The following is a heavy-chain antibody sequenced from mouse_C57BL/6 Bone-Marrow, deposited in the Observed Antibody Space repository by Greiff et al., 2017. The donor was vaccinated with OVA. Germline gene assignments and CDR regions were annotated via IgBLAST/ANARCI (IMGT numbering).Heavy chain of an antibody. D-gene: IGHD1-1*01. CDR2: IDPSDSET. CDR1: GYTFTSYW. CDR3: DSIYYYGSSYAMDY. J-gene: IGHJ4*01. Sequence: VQLQQPGAELVRPGSSVKLSCKASGYTFTSYWMHWVKQRPIQGLEWIGNIDPSDSETHYNQKFKDKATLTVDKSSSTAYMQLSSLTSEDSAVYYSDSIYYYGSSYAMDYWGQGTSVTVSS. V-gene: IGHV1-52*01.